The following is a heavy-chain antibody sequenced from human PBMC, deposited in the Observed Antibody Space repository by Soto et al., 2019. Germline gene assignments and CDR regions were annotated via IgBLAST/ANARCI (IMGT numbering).Heavy chain of an antibody. CDR2: ISHDGFSQ. J-gene: IGHJ5*01. V-gene: IGHV3-30*18. Sequence: QVQLVESGGGVVQPGTSLRLSCVVSGFTLSNTGVHWVRQAPGKGLEWVAMISHDGFSQHYVDSVRGRFTISRDNSKNTLYLQMDSLRPEDTSVYYCAKDWGSSGWFNWFDSWGQGNLVIVSS. D-gene: IGHD6-13*01. CDR3: AKDWGSSGWFNWFDS. CDR1: GFTLSNTG.